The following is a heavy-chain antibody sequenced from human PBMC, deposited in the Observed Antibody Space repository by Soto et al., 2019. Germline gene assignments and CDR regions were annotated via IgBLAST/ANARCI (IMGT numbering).Heavy chain of an antibody. CDR3: ARDHNFGFILYAMDV. CDR2: INPSSGRP. Sequence: ASVKVSGKASGYTFTSYSMHWVRQAPGQGLEWMGIINPSSGRPSYAQNFQGRVTMTSDTSTSIVYMEMSSLKSEDTAVYYCARDHNFGFILYAMDVWGEGTTVTVSS. D-gene: IGHD2-15*01. V-gene: IGHV1-46*01. J-gene: IGHJ6*04. CDR1: GYTFTSYS.